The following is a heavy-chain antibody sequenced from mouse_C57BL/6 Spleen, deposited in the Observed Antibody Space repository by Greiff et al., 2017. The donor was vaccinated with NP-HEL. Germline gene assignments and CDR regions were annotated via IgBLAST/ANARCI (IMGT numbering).Heavy chain of an antibody. CDR2: IYPGSGST. D-gene: IGHD1-1*01. CDR1: GYTFTSYW. Sequence: VQRVESGAELVKPGASVKMSCKASGYTFTSYWITWVKQRPGQGLEWIGDIYPGSGSTNYNEKFKSKATLTVDTSSSTAYMQLSSLTSEDSAVYYCANYYGSSYDYWGQGTTLTVSS. V-gene: IGHV1-55*01. CDR3: ANYYGSSYDY. J-gene: IGHJ2*01.